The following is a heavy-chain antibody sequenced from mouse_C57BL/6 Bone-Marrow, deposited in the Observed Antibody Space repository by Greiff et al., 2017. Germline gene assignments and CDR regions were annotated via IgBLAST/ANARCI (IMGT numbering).Heavy chain of an antibody. CDR3: ARGIYDGYYVDY. V-gene: IGHV1-59*01. CDR2: IDPSDSYT. J-gene: IGHJ2*01. CDR1: GYTFTSYW. Sequence: QVQLKQPGAELVRPGTSVKLSCKASGYTFTSYWMHWVKQRPGQGLEWIGVIDPSDSYTNYNQKFKGKATLTVDTSSSTAYMQLSSLTSEDSAVYYCARGIYDGYYVDYWGQGTTLTVSS. D-gene: IGHD2-3*01.